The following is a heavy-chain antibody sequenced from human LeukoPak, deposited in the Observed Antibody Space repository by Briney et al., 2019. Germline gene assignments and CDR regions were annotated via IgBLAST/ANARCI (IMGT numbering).Heavy chain of an antibody. CDR1: GFTFDDYG. D-gene: IGHD1-26*01. CDR2: INWNGGST. J-gene: IGHJ5*02. CDR3: AREVVGATSVDWFDP. Sequence: PGGSLRLSCAASGFTFDDYGMSWVRQAPGKGLEWVSGINWNGGSTGYADSVKGRFTISRDNAKNSLYLQMNSLRAEDTALYHWAREVVGATSVDWFDPWGQGTLVTVSS. V-gene: IGHV3-20*01.